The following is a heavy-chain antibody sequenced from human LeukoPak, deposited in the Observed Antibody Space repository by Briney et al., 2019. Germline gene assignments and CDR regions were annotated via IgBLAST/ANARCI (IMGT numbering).Heavy chain of an antibody. CDR3: AREWEGGVCDGDCRPLDY. D-gene: IGHD2-21*02. CDR1: GGTFSSYA. J-gene: IGHJ4*02. V-gene: IGHV1-18*01. Sequence: ASVKVSCKASGGTFSSYAISWVRQAPRQGLEWMGWISAYNGNTNYAQKLQGRVTMTTDTSTSTAYMELRSLRFDDTAVYYCAREWEGGVCDGDCRPLDYWGQGTLVTVSS. CDR2: ISAYNGNT.